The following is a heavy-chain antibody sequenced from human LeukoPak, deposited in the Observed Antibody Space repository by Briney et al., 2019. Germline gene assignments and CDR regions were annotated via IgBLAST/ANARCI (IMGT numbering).Heavy chain of an antibody. V-gene: IGHV4-61*02. D-gene: IGHD4-17*01. J-gene: IGHJ4*02. CDR1: GGSISSGSYY. CDR2: IYTSGST. CDR3: ARGSEYGDPPDY. Sequence: SETLSLTCTVSGGSISSGSYYWSWTRQPAGRGLEWIGRIYTSGSTNCNPSLKSRVTISVDTSKNQFSLKLSSVTAADTAVYYCARGSEYGDPPDYWGQGTLVTVSS.